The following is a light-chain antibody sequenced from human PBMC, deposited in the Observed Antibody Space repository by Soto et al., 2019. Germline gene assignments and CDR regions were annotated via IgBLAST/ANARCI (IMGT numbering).Light chain of an antibody. J-gene: IGLJ1*01. Sequence: LTQPASVSGSPGQSITISCTGTSSDVGNYNYVSWYQQHPAKAPKLMIFEVSNRPSGISSRFSGSKSGNTASLTISGLQAEDEADYYCSSYTSSSNYVFGTGTKVTVL. CDR1: SSDVGNYNY. CDR3: SSYTSSSNYV. V-gene: IGLV2-14*01. CDR2: EVS.